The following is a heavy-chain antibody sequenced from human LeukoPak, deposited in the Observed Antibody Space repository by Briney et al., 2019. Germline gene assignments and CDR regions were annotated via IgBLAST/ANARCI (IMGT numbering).Heavy chain of an antibody. J-gene: IGHJ5*02. CDR3: ARGDIVVVVAATRLGNWFDP. V-gene: IGHV4-34*01. CDR2: INHSGST. D-gene: IGHD2-15*01. Sequence: SETLSLTCAVYGGSFSGYYWSWIRQPPGKGLEWIGEINHSGSTNYNPSLKSRVTISVDTSKNQFSLKLSSVTAADTAVYYCARGDIVVVVAATRLGNWFDPWGQGTLVTASS. CDR1: GGSFSGYY.